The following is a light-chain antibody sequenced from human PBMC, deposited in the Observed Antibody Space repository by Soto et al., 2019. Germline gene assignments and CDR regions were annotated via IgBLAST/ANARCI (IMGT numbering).Light chain of an antibody. CDR1: SSDVGGYNY. CDR3: SSYAGSNFYV. Sequence: QTALTQPPSAPGSPGQADTISRTGTSSDVGGYNYVSWYQQHPGKAPKLMIYEVSTRPSGVPDRFSGSKSGNTASLTVSGLQAEDEADYYCSSYAGSNFYVFVTGTKVTLL. V-gene: IGLV2-8*01. CDR2: EVS. J-gene: IGLJ1*01.